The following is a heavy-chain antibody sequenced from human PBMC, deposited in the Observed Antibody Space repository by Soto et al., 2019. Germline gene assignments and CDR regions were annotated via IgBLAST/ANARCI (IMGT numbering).Heavy chain of an antibody. Sequence: PSETLSLTCAVYGGSFSGYYWSWIRQPPGKGLEWIGEINHSGSTNYNPSLKSRVTISVDTSKNQFSLKLSSVTAADTAVYYCARGLLWFGELDWFDPWGQGTLVTVS. V-gene: IGHV4-34*01. CDR2: INHSGST. CDR3: ARGLLWFGELDWFDP. J-gene: IGHJ5*02. D-gene: IGHD3-10*01. CDR1: GGSFSGYY.